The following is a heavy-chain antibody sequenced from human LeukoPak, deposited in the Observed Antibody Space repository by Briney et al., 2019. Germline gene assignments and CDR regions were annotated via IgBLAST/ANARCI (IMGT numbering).Heavy chain of an antibody. D-gene: IGHD4-17*01. J-gene: IGHJ4*02. CDR3: AKELTTERTPGVDS. V-gene: IGHV3-53*01. CDR2: IYSGGST. CDR1: GFTVSSNY. Sequence: PGGSLRLSCAASGFTVSSNYMSWVRQAPGKGLEWVSVIYSGGSTNYADSVRGRFTISRDNSKNTLYLQMNSLRAEDTAVYFCAKELTTERTPGVDSWGQGTLVTVSS.